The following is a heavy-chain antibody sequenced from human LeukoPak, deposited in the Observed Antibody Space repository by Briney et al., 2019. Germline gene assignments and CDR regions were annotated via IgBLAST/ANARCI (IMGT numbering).Heavy chain of an antibody. V-gene: IGHV4-34*01. D-gene: IGHD2-2*01. J-gene: IGHJ5*01. CDR3: ARGKAPDYCSSTPCYKNNWFDS. CDR1: GGSFSGYF. CDR2: IDQGGGS. Sequence: SETLSLTCAVSGGSFSGYFWSWIRQPPGKGLEWIGEIDQGGGSDYNPALKSRVSMSIDTSKTQFSLTLKSVTAADTAVYFCARGKAPDYCSSTPCYKNNWFDSWSQGTLVTGSS.